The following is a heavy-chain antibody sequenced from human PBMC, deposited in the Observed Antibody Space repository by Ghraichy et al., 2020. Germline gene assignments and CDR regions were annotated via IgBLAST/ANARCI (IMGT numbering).Heavy chain of an antibody. J-gene: IGHJ4*02. Sequence: GGSLRLSCAASGFTFSSYCMNWVRQAPGKGLEWVSYISSCRSSIYYADSVKGRFTISRDNAKNSLYLQMNSLRDEDTAVYYCARGLPNPYYFDYWGQGPLVIVSS. CDR1: GFTFSSYC. V-gene: IGHV3-48*02. CDR2: ISSCRSSI. CDR3: ARGLPNPYYFDY.